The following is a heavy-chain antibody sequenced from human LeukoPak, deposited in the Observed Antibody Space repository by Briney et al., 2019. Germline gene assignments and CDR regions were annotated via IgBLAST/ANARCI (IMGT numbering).Heavy chain of an antibody. D-gene: IGHD3-22*01. V-gene: IGHV3-74*01. CDR3: ARDSASSYYYDSSGYYPFDY. CDR1: GFTFSSYW. CDR2: INSDGSST. J-gene: IGHJ4*02. Sequence: PGRSLRLSCAASGFTFSSYWMHWVRQAPGKGLVWVSRINSDGSSTSYADSVKGRFTISRDNAKNTLYLQMNSLRAEDTAVYYCARDSASSYYYDSSGYYPFDYWGQGTLVTVSS.